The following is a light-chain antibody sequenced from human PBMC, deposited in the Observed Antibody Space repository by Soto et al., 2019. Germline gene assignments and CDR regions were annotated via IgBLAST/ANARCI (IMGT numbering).Light chain of an antibody. J-gene: IGLJ1*01. CDR2: EVS. V-gene: IGLV2-23*02. CDR3: SSYLFSLTYV. CDR1: SSNIGAYNL. Sequence: QSALTQPASVSGSPGQSITISCAGTSSNIGAYNLVTWLQHHPGKVPKVLIYEVSRRPSGVSNRFSGSKSGNTASLTISGLEAEDEADYYCSSYLFSLTYVFGTGTKLTVL.